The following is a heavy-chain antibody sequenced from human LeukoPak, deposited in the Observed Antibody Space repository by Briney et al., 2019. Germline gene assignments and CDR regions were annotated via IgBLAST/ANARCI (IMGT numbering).Heavy chain of an antibody. J-gene: IGHJ5*02. D-gene: IGHD3-3*01. CDR2: INPNSGGT. Sequence: ASVKVSCKASGYTFTGYYMHWVRQAPGQGLEWMGWINPNSGGTNYAQKFQGRVTMTRDTSISTAYMELSRLRYEDTAVYYCARAVRSAGGWFDPWGQGTLVTVSS. CDR1: GYTFTGYY. CDR3: ARAVRSAGGWFDP. V-gene: IGHV1-2*02.